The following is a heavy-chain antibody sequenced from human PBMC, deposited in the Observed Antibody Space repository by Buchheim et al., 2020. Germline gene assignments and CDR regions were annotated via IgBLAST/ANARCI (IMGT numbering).Heavy chain of an antibody. D-gene: IGHD6-13*01. CDR3: ARIGVAAAELDP. V-gene: IGHV4-39*07. CDR1: GGSISSSSYY. Sequence: QLQLQESGPGLAKPSETLSLTCTVSGGSISSSSYYWGWIRQPPGKGLEWIGSIYYSGSTYYNPSLKSRVTISVDTSKNQFPLKLSSVTAADTAVYYCARIGVAAAELDPWGQGTL. J-gene: IGHJ5*02. CDR2: IYYSGST.